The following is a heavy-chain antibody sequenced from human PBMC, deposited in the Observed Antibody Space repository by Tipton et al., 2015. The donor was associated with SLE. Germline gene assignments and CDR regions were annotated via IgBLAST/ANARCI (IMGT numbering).Heavy chain of an antibody. D-gene: IGHD1-14*01. CDR1: GASIGSHH. Sequence: TLSLTCTVSGASIGSHHWTWIRQPPGKGLEWIGNIFYSGGTNYSPFLNSRITISVDTSKNQLSLNVISMTAADTAVYYCARPTNRGQGTLVTVSS. V-gene: IGHV4-59*11. CDR3: ARPTN. CDR2: IFYSGGT. J-gene: IGHJ4*02.